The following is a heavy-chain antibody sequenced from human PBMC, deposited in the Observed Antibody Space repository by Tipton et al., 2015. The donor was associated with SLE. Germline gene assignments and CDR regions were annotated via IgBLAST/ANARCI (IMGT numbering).Heavy chain of an antibody. J-gene: IGHJ4*02. CDR1: GGTLSIYA. V-gene: IGHV1-8*02. D-gene: IGHD2-2*01. CDR3: ARWQGYCGSTSCRQFDY. Sequence: QSGPEVKKPGSSVKISCKASGGTLSIYAVSWVRQAAGQGLEWMGWMNPGSRKTVFTQKFQGRVTLTWDTSISTAYIELNSLRSEDTAVYYCARWQGYCGSTSCRQFDYWGQGTLVTVSS. CDR2: MNPGSRKT.